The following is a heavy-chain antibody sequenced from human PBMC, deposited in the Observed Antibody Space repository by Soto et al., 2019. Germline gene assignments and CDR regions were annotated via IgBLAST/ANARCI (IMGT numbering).Heavy chain of an antibody. CDR1: GFTFSDHY. V-gene: IGHV3-72*01. J-gene: IGHJ4*02. D-gene: IGHD2-2*01. CDR3: AVLVVPSAINYFDY. Sequence: EVQLVESGGGLVQPGGSLRLSCAVSGFTFSDHYMDWVRQTPGKGLEWVGRSRDKGNSYTTGYAASVKGRFIISRDDSKNSLYLQMNSLTTDDTAVYYCAVLVVPSAINYFDYWGQGALVTVSS. CDR2: SRDKGNSYTT.